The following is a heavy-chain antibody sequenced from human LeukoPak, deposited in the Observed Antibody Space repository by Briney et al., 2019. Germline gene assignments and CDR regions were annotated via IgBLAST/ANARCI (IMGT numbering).Heavy chain of an antibody. CDR1: GGSISSYY. J-gene: IGHJ4*02. CDR3: ARGRADVVPFDY. CDR2: IHTSGTT. D-gene: IGHD2-2*01. V-gene: IGHV4-4*09. Sequence: SETLSLTCTVSGGSISSYYWSWIRQPPGKGLECIGYIHTSGTTNYNPSLESRVTISVDTSKNRFSLKLSSVTAADTAVYYCARGRADVVPFDYWGQGTLVTVSS.